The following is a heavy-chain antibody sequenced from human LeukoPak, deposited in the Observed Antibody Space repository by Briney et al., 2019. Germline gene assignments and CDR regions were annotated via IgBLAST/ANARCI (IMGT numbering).Heavy chain of an antibody. CDR1: GGSISSGGYS. CDR2: IYYSGST. J-gene: IGHJ4*02. Sequence: SETLSLTCAVSGGSISSGGYSWSWIRQPPGKGLEWIGYIYYSGSTYYNPSLKSRVTISVDTSKNQFSLKLSSVTAADTAVYYCARGRYYFDYWGQGTLVTVSS. V-gene: IGHV4-30-4*07. CDR3: ARGRYYFDY.